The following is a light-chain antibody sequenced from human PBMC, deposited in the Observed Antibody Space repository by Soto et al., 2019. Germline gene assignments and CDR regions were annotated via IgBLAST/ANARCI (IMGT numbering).Light chain of an antibody. Sequence: DIVLTQSPDSLAVSLDERATINCMTSQSVLYSSNNKNYLAWYQQKPGQPPKLLIYWASTRESGVPDRFSGSGSGTDFTLTISSLQAEDVAVYYCQQYYSTPLTFGGGTKVDIK. CDR2: WAS. CDR1: QSVLYSSNNKNY. CDR3: QQYYSTPLT. V-gene: IGKV4-1*01. J-gene: IGKJ4*01.